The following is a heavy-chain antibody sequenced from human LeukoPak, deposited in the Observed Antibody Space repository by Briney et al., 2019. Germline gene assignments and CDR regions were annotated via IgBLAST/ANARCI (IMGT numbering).Heavy chain of an antibody. Sequence: ASVKVSCKASGYTFTGYYMHWVRQAPGPGLEWMGWINPNRGCTNYAQKFQGRVTMTRDTSISTAYMELSRLRSDDTAVYYCAREGLPTTWRYYYYMDVWGKGTTVTVSS. CDR1: GYTFTGYY. V-gene: IGHV1-2*02. D-gene: IGHD4-17*01. CDR2: INPNRGCT. CDR3: AREGLPTTWRYYYYMDV. J-gene: IGHJ6*03.